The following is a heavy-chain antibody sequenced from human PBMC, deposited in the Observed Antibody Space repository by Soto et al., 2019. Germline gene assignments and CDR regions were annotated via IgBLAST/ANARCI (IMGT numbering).Heavy chain of an antibody. V-gene: IGHV3-23*01. D-gene: IGHD3-22*01. Sequence: GGSLRLSCAASGFTFSSYAMSWVRQAPGKGLEWVSAISGSGGSTYYADSVKGRFTISRDNSKNTLYLQMNSLRAEDTAVYYCARGAYYYDSSGYPILFDYWGQGTLVTVSS. CDR3: ARGAYYYDSSGYPILFDY. CDR1: GFTFSSYA. CDR2: ISGSGGST. J-gene: IGHJ4*02.